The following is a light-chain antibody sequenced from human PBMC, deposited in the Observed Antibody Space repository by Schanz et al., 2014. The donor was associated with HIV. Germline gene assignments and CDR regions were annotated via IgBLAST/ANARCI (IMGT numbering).Light chain of an antibody. CDR2: EVS. V-gene: IGLV2-8*01. J-gene: IGLJ2*01. CDR1: SSDVGDYNY. Sequence: QSALTQPPSASGSPGQSVTLSCTGTSSDVGDYNYVSWYQQHPGKAPKIMIYEVSKRPSGVPDRFSGSRSGNTASLTVSGLQAEDEADYYCSSYAGSNVAFGGGTKLTVL. CDR3: SSYAGSNVA.